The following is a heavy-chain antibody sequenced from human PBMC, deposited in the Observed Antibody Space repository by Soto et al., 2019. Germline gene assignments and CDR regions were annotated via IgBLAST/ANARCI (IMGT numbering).Heavy chain of an antibody. CDR1: GFTFSSYA. CDR2: ISYDGSNK. Sequence: GGSLRLSCAASGFTFSSYAMHWVRQAPGKGLEWVAVISYDGSNKYYADSVKGRFTISRDNSKNKLYLQMNSLRAEDTAVYYCARVAYCGGDCYVYYYYGMDVWGQGTTVTVSS. J-gene: IGHJ6*02. V-gene: IGHV3-30*04. CDR3: ARVAYCGGDCYVYYYYGMDV. D-gene: IGHD2-21*02.